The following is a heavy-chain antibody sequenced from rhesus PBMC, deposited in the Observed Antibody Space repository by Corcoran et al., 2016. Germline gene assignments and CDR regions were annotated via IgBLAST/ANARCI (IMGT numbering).Heavy chain of an antibody. Sequence: QVQLQQWGEGLVKPSETLSLTCAVYGGSISSNYWSWIRQPPGKGLEWIGRIRGGGSSNYNPALKRRVTISADTSKNPFSLQLSSVTTADTAVYYCARYPSSPYYYDSGYFYFDYWGQGVLVTVSS. D-gene: IGHD3-28*01. J-gene: IGHJ4*01. V-gene: IGHV4-160*01. CDR1: GGSISSNY. CDR2: IRGGGSS. CDR3: ARYPSSPYYYDSGYFYFDY.